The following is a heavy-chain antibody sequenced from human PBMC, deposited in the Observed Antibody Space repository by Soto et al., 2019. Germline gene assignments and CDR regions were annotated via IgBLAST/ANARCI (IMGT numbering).Heavy chain of an antibody. CDR2: ISGSGGDI. CDR3: AKNPSLIVVEWFHP. V-gene: IGHV3-23*01. D-gene: IGHD2-15*01. J-gene: IGHJ5*02. CDR1: GFTFSNYG. Sequence: VQLLESGGGLVQPGGSLRVSCTASGFTFSNYGMSWVRQAPGKGLEWVSSISGSGGDIYYADSVRGRFTISRGNSKNTLYLEMNDLRVEDTAVYYCAKNPSLIVVEWFHPWGQGTLVTVSS.